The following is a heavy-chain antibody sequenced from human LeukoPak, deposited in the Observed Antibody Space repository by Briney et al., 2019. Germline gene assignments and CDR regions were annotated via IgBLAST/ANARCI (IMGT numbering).Heavy chain of an antibody. CDR3: ARGGFSHGFDV. D-gene: IGHD5-12*01. J-gene: IGHJ3*01. CDR1: GFTFRDYW. V-gene: IGHV3-74*01. Sequence: PGGPLRLSCAASGFTFRDYWIHWVRQAPGKGLVWVGRIDNDGSDTIYADSVKGRFTVSRDNAKNTLFLQMNSLRAEDTAVYFCARGGFSHGFDVWGQGTVVTVSS. CDR2: IDNDGSDT.